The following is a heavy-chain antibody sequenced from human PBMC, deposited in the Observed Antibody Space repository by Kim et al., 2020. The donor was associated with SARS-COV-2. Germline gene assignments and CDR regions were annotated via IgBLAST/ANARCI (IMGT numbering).Heavy chain of an antibody. D-gene: IGHD3-3*01. V-gene: IGHV3-15*01. Sequence: PVKGRFTSSRDDSKNTLYRQMNSLKTEDTAVYYCTTGDFWSGYYTLNPDYWGQGTLVTVSS. CDR3: TTGDFWSGYYTLNPDY. J-gene: IGHJ4*02.